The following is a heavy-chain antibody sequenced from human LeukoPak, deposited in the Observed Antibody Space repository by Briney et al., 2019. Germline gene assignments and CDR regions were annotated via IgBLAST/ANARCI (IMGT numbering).Heavy chain of an antibody. D-gene: IGHD2/OR15-2a*01. Sequence: SETLSLTCTVSGASISSYYWSWIRQPPGKGLEWIGYIYDSGTTNYNPSLKSRVTISVDTATNQFSLKLRSVTAADTAVYYCARDFSAAFDIWGQGTMVTVSS. CDR1: GASISSYY. CDR2: IYDSGTT. J-gene: IGHJ3*02. CDR3: ARDFSAAFDI. V-gene: IGHV4-59*01.